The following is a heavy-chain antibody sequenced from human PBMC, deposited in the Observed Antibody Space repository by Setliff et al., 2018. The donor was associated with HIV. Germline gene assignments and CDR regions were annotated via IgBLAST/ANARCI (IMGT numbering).Heavy chain of an antibody. J-gene: IGHJ4*02. CDR1: GYSISSGYY. Sequence: KSSETLSLTCTVSGYSISSGYYWGWIRQPPGKGLEWIGRIYTSGSTNYNPSLKSRVTMSVDTSKNQFSLKLSSVTAADTAVYYCARDSPFNYWGQGTLVTVSS. V-gene: IGHV4-38-2*02. CDR2: IYTSGST. CDR3: ARDSPFNY.